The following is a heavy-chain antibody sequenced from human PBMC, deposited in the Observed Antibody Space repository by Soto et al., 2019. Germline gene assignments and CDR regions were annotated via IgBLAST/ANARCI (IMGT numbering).Heavy chain of an antibody. CDR2: ISYDGSNK. D-gene: IGHD6-13*01. V-gene: IGHV3-30*18. Sequence: GGSLRLSCAASGFTFSSYGMHWVRQAPGKGLEWVAVISYDGSNKYYADSVKGRFTISRDNSKNTLYLQMNSLRAEDTAVYYCAKDLNRYSSSWPQSYYWGQGPLVTVSS. J-gene: IGHJ4*02. CDR3: AKDLNRYSSSWPQSYY. CDR1: GFTFSSYG.